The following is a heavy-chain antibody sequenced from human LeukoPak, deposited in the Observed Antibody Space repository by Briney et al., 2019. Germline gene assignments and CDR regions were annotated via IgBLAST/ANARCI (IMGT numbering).Heavy chain of an antibody. V-gene: IGHV4-30-2*01. Sequence: PSETLSLTCAVSGGSISSGGYSWSWIRQPPGKGLEWIGYIYHSGSTYYNPSLKSRVTISVDRSKNQFSLKLSSVTAADTAVYYCAREVVALRSFDPWGQGTLVTVSS. CDR2: IYHSGST. CDR3: AREVVALRSFDP. J-gene: IGHJ5*02. D-gene: IGHD2-15*01. CDR1: GGSISSGGYS.